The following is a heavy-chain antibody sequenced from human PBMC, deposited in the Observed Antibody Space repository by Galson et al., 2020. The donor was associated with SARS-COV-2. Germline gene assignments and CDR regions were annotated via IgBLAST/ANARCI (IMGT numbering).Heavy chain of an antibody. V-gene: IGHV3-7*03. CDR2: INEAGSET. J-gene: IGHJ4*02. Sequence: GGSLRLSCVGSGFTFSGFWMTWVRQAPGKGLEWVANINEAGSETHYVDSVKGRFTISRDNAKNSLFLQMNSLRAEDAAVYYCASGGHVDYCGQGTLATVSS. CDR1: GFTFSGFW. D-gene: IGHD3-16*01. CDR3: ASGGHVDY.